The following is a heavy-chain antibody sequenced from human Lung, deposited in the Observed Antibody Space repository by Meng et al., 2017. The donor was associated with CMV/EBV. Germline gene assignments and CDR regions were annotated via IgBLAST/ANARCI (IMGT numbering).Heavy chain of an antibody. J-gene: IGHJ4*02. CDR3: AKVGEPPSRYNYAGYYFDH. V-gene: IGHV3-7*01. CDR1: GFTFSSYW. Sequence: GGSXRLXCAASGFTFSSYWMSWVRQAPGKGLEWVANIKQDGSEKYYVDSVKGRFTISRDNAKNSLYLQMNSLRAEDTAVYYCAKVGEPPSRYNYAGYYFDHWXQGALDTVSS. CDR2: IKQDGSEK. D-gene: IGHD5-18*01.